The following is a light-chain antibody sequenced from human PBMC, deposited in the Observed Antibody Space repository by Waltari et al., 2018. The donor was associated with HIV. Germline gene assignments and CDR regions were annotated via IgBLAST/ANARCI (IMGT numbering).Light chain of an antibody. CDR1: SSDVGSYNL. V-gene: IGLV2-23*01. J-gene: IGLJ2*01. Sequence: QSALTQPASVSGSPGQSITISCTGTSSDVGSYNLVSWYQQHPGKAPKRMIYEGTNRPSGVYNRCSRSKSGNTASLTISGLQAEDEADYYCCSYASLVIFGGGTKLTVL. CDR3: CSYASLVI. CDR2: EGT.